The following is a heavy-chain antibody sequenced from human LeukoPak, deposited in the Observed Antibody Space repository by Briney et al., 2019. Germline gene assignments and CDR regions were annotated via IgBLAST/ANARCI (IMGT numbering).Heavy chain of an antibody. Sequence: SDPLSLTCTVSGASTSAYYWSWIRQPPGKGLEWIGYSYSGGNANYNPSLKTRVTISIDTSENQFSLRLTSVTAADTAVYFCAHSKRGGGYYINAFAVWGQGTLVTISS. J-gene: IGHJ3*01. CDR3: AHSKRGGGYYINAFAV. V-gene: IGHV4-59*07. D-gene: IGHD1-26*01. CDR2: SYSGGNA. CDR1: GASTSAYY.